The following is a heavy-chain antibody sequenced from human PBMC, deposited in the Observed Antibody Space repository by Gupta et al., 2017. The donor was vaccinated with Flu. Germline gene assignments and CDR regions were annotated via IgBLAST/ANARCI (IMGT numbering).Heavy chain of an antibody. CDR2: ISGSGGST. Sequence: EVQLLESGGGLVQPGGSLRLSCAASGFTFSSYAMSWVRQAPGKGLEWVSAISGSGGSTYYADSVKGRVTISRDNSKNTLYLQMNSLRAEETAVYYCAKVDLGYGSGGSCYYFDYWGQGTLVTVSS. D-gene: IGHD2-15*01. CDR3: AKVDLGYGSGGSCYYFDY. CDR1: GFTFSSYA. V-gene: IGHV3-23*01. J-gene: IGHJ4*02.